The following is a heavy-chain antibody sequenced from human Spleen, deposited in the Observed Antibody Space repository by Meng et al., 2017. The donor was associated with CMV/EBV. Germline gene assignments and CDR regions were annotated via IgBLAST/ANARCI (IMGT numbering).Heavy chain of an antibody. V-gene: IGHV3-48*04. CDR3: ARDFAGQVDP. Sequence: GESLKISCAASGFTFSSYSMNWVRQAPGKGLEWVSYISSSSTIYYADSVKGRFTISRDNAKNSLYLQMNSLRAEDTAVYYCARDFAGQVDPWGQGTLVTVSS. CDR2: ISSSSTI. J-gene: IGHJ5*02. CDR1: GFTFSSYS.